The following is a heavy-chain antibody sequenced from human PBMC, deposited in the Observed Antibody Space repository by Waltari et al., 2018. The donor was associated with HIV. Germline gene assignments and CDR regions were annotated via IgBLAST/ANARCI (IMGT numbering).Heavy chain of an antibody. V-gene: IGHV3-48*03. CDR1: GFTFSSYE. Sequence: EVQLVESGGGLVQPGGSLRLSCAASGFTFSSYEMNWVRKAPGKGLEWVSYISSSGSTIYYADSVKGRFTISRDNAKNSLYLQMNSLRAEDTAVYYCARGTTSMVRGVLRAYWGQGTLVTVSS. CDR3: ARGTTSMVRGVLRAY. J-gene: IGHJ4*02. CDR2: ISSSGSTI. D-gene: IGHD3-10*01.